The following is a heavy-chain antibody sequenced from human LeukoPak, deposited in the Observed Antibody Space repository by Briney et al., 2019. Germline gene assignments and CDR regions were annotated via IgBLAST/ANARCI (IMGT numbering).Heavy chain of an antibody. CDR1: GGSFSSYS. J-gene: IGHJ2*01. V-gene: IGHV4-34*01. CDR2: IIEKGNA. Sequence: SETLSLTCALYGGSFSSYSWSWTWIRQTPERGLEWIGEIIEKGNANYNPSLKSRVTIDLDTSKNQFSLKLTSMTAADTAMYYCARGYYPPRWYFDLWGRGALVTVSS. CDR3: ARGYYPPRWYFDL. D-gene: IGHD3-10*01.